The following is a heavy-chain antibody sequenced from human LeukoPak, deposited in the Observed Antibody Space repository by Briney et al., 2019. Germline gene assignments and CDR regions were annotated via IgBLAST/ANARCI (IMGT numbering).Heavy chain of an antibody. V-gene: IGHV3-48*01. J-gene: IGHJ4*02. CDR3: AKSVTARDLFDY. Sequence: GGSLRLSCAASGFTFSSFSMHWVRQAPGKGLEWVSYISLSSSTIYYADSLKGRFTISRDNAKSSLYLQMNSLRAEDTAVYYCAKSVTARDLFDYWGQGTLVTVSS. D-gene: IGHD4-11*01. CDR2: ISLSSSTI. CDR1: GFTFSSFS.